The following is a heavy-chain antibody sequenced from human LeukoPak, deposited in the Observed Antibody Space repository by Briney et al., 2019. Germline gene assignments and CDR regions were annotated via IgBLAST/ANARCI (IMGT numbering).Heavy chain of an antibody. CDR3: ARRGTGTYGSWFDP. D-gene: IGHD2-8*02. V-gene: IGHV5-51*01. CDR2: IYPGGSDT. J-gene: IGHJ5*02. CDR1: GYSFPDYW. Sequence: GESLKISCKGSGYSFPDYWIGWVRQMPGKGLEWMGIIYPGGSDTKYSPSFQGQVTISADRSISTAYLQWSSLKASDTAIYYCARRGTGTYGSWFDPWGQGTLVTVSS.